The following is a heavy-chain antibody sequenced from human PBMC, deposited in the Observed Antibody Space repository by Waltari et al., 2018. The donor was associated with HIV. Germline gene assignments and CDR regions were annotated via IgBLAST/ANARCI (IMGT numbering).Heavy chain of an antibody. CDR2: INHSGST. J-gene: IGHJ3*02. D-gene: IGHD3-10*01. CDR3: ARGCSGVRAFDI. Sequence: QVQLQQWGAGLLKPSETLSLSCAVYGGSSSGYYWSWLRQPPGTRREWIGEINHSGSTNYNPSLKGRRTISVDTSKNQFSLELSSVTAAETAVYYCARGCSGVRAFDIWGQGTMVTVSS. V-gene: IGHV4-34*01. CDR1: GGSSSGYY.